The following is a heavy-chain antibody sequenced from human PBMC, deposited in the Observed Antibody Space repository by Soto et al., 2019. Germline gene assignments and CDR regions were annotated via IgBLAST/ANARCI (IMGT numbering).Heavy chain of an antibody. J-gene: IGHJ4*02. CDR2: IKSKTDGGTT. Sequence: SVSNAWMNWVRPAPGKGLEWVGRIKSKTDGGTTDYAAPVKGRFTISRDDSKNTLYLQMNSLKTEDTAVYYCTTAPDGFDYWGQGTLVTVSS. CDR3: TTAPDGFDY. V-gene: IGHV3-15*07. CDR1: SVSNAW.